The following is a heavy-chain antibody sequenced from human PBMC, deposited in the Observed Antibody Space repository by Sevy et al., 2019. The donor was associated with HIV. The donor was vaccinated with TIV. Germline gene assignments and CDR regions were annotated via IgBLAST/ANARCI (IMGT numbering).Heavy chain of an antibody. V-gene: IGHV3-7*03. CDR3: ARDCSSATCLWGLDV. Sequence: GGSLRLSCAASGFTFSNYWMSWVRQAPGKGLEWVANIKRDGSEKYYVASVKGRFTISRDNAKPLLYLQMNSLRAEDTAVFYCARDCSSATCLWGLDVWGQGTTVTVSS. D-gene: IGHD2-2*01. J-gene: IGHJ6*02. CDR1: GFTFSNYW. CDR2: IKRDGSEK.